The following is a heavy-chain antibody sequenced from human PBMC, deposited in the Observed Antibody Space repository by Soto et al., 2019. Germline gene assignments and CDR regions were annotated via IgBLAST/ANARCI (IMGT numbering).Heavy chain of an antibody. CDR1: GGSFSGYY. D-gene: IGHD1-20*01. Sequence: SETLSLTFAFYGGSFSGYYWSWFRQPPGKGLEWIGEINHSGSTNYNPSLKSRVTISVDTSKNQFSLKLSSVTAADTAVYYCARLSVAGQITGYWGKGTLVTVS. J-gene: IGHJ4*02. V-gene: IGHV4-34*01. CDR3: ARLSVAGQITGY. CDR2: INHSGST.